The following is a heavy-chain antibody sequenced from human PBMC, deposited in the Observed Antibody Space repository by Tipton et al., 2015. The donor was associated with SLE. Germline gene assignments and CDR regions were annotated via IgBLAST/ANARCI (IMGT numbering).Heavy chain of an antibody. V-gene: IGHV4-61*01. J-gene: IGHJ3*02. CDR2: IYYSGST. Sequence: TLSLTCTVSGGSISSSSYYWSWIRQPPGKGLEWIWYIYYSGSTNYNPSLKSRVTISVDTSKNQFSLKLSSVTAADTAVYYCARGGVVVIDAFVIWGQGTMVTVSS. CDR3: ARGGVVVIDAFVI. D-gene: IGHD2-21*01. CDR1: GGSISSSSYY.